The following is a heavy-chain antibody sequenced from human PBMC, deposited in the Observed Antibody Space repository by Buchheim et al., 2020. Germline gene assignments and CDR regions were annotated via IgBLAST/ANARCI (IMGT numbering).Heavy chain of an antibody. CDR2: IYYSGST. CDR3: ARLYSPPAAGTSLFDY. Sequence: QVQLQESGPGLVKPSETLSLTCTVSGGSISSYYWSWIRQPPGKGLEWIGYIYYSGSTNYNPSLKSRVTISVDTPKNLFYLKLSSVTAADTAMYYCARLYSPPAAGTSLFDYWGQGTL. V-gene: IGHV4-59*08. J-gene: IGHJ4*02. CDR1: GGSISSYY. D-gene: IGHD6-13*01.